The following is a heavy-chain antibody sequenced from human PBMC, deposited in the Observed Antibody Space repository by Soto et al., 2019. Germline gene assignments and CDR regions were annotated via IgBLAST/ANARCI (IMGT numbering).Heavy chain of an antibody. D-gene: IGHD2-15*01. CDR2: IYPGDSDT. CDR3: ASRPLVGYRSGGSCDDGRPAAFDI. Sequence: PGESLKISCKGSGYSFTSYWIGWVRQMPGKGLEWMGIIYPGDSDTRYSPSFQGQVTISADKSISTAYLQWSSLKASDTAMYYCASRPLVGYRSGGSCDDGRPAAFDIWGQGTMVTVSS. CDR1: GYSFTSYW. J-gene: IGHJ3*02. V-gene: IGHV5-51*01.